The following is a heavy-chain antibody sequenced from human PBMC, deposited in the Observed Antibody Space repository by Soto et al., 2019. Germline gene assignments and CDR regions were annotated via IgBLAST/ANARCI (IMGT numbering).Heavy chain of an antibody. D-gene: IGHD2-21*02. Sequence: GGSLRLSCAASGFTFSSYEMNWVRQAPGKGLEWVSYISSSGSTIYYADSVKGRFTISRDNAKNSLYLQMNSLRAEDTAVYYCAVYCGGDCEGPYYYGMDVWGQGTTVTVS. V-gene: IGHV3-48*03. CDR2: ISSSGSTI. CDR3: AVYCGGDCEGPYYYGMDV. CDR1: GFTFSSYE. J-gene: IGHJ6*02.